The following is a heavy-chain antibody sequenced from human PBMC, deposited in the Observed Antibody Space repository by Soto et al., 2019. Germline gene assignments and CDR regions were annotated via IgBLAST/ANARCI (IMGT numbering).Heavy chain of an antibody. CDR1: GGSISSSSYY. CDR3: AGQYYDYGLQLYGMDV. D-gene: IGHD3-16*01. J-gene: IGHJ6*02. CDR2: IYNSGST. Sequence: PSETLSLTCTVSGGSISSSSYYWGWIRQPPGKGLEWIGSIYNSGSTYYNPSLKSRVTISVDTSMNHFSLKLSFVTAADTAVYYCAGQYYDYGLQLYGMDVWGQGTTVTVSS. V-gene: IGHV4-39*01.